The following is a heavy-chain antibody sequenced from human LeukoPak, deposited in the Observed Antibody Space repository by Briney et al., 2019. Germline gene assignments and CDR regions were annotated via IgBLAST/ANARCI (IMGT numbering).Heavy chain of an antibody. D-gene: IGHD3-16*01. CDR3: ARTHWGFDY. J-gene: IGHJ4*02. CDR2: IYCSGST. Sequence: SETLSPTCTVSGGSISSGAYYWSWIRQHPGKGLEWIGYIYCSGSTYYNPSLKSRVTISVDTSKNQFSLKLSSVTAADTAVYYCARTHWGFDYWGQGTLVTVSS. CDR1: GGSISSGAYY. V-gene: IGHV4-31*03.